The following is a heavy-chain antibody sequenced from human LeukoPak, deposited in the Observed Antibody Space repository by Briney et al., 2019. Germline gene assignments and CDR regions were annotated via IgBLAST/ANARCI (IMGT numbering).Heavy chain of an antibody. J-gene: IGHJ5*02. V-gene: IGHV3-23*01. CDR2: ISGSGDDT. CDR1: GFTFSSYW. CDR3: AKDRKGSGPYNWFDP. D-gene: IGHD2-15*01. Sequence: GGSLRLSCAASGFTFSSYWMSWVRQAPGKGLEWVSAISGSGDDTYYADSVKGLFTISRDNSKNTLYLQMNRLRAEDTAIYYCAKDRKGSGPYNWFDPWGQGTLVTVSS.